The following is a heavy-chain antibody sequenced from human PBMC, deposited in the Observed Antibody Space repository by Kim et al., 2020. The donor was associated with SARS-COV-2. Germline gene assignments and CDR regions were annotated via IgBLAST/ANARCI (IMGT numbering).Heavy chain of an antibody. D-gene: IGHD2-2*01. CDR1: GFTFSAYN. J-gene: IGHJ4*02. Sequence: GGSLRLSCAASGFTFSAYNMYWVRQAPGRGLEWVSSISSDSTYRNYAASVEGRFTISRDNGENLLSLQMNSLRAEDTAVYYCARGRPAIGYDFWGQGTL. CDR3: ARGRPAIGYDF. CDR2: ISSDSTYR. V-gene: IGHV3-21*01.